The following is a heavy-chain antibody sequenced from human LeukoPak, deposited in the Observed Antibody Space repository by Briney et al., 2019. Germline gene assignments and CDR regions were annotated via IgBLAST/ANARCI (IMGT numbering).Heavy chain of an antibody. J-gene: IGHJ5*01. Sequence: PSETLSLTCTVSGGSINNCYWSWIRQLPGKGLEWIGYIYYSGSTNYNPSLKSRVTISVDTSKNQFSLKLSSVTAADTAVYYCARDRESGYNNWFDSWGQGTLVTVSS. CDR2: IYYSGST. CDR3: ARDRESGYNNWFDS. CDR1: GGSINNCY. V-gene: IGHV4-59*01. D-gene: IGHD3-3*01.